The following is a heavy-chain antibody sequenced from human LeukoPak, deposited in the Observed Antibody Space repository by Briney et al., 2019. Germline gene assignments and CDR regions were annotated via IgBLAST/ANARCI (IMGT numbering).Heavy chain of an antibody. Sequence: GGSLRLSCAASGFTFSTYNMNWVRQAPGRGLEWVSSISDSSTDIHYVDSVKGRFTISRDNAKNSLYLQMNSLRAEDTAVYYCVGDFGVIAGRGDYWGQGTLVTVSS. J-gene: IGHJ4*02. CDR3: VGDFGVIAGRGDY. V-gene: IGHV3-21*01. CDR2: ISDSSTDI. D-gene: IGHD3-3*01. CDR1: GFTFSTYN.